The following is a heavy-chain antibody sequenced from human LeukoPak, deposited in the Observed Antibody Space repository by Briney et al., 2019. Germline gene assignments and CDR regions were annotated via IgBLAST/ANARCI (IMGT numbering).Heavy chain of an antibody. D-gene: IGHD6-13*01. CDR3: ARYAGAAAGHFDY. CDR1: GYTFTSYG. J-gene: IGHJ4*02. Sequence: ASVKVSCKASGYTFTSYGISWVRQAPGQGLEWMGWMNPNSGNTGYAQKFQGRVTITRNTSISTAYMELSSLRSEDTAVYYCARYAGAAAGHFDYWGQGTLVTVSS. V-gene: IGHV1-8*03. CDR2: MNPNSGNT.